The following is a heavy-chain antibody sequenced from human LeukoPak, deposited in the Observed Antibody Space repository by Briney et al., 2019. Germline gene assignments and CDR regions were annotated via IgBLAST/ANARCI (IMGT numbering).Heavy chain of an antibody. Sequence: GGSLRLSCAASGFTFSSYAMSWVRQAPGKGLEWVSAISGSGGSTYYADSVKGRFTISRDNFKNTLYLQMNSLRAEDTAVYYSAKVNPYDILTGLLDYWGQGTLVTVSS. CDR1: GFTFSSYA. V-gene: IGHV3-23*01. J-gene: IGHJ4*02. CDR3: AKVNPYDILTGLLDY. CDR2: ISGSGGST. D-gene: IGHD3-9*01.